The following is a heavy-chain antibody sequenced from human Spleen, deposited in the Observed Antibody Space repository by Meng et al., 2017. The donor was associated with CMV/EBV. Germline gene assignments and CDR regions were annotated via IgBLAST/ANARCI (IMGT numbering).Heavy chain of an antibody. CDR2: ISSSGSAR. V-gene: IGHV3-11*04. J-gene: IGHJ4*02. CDR3: AKDGYCSSTSCQPVLDY. CDR1: GFIFSDYY. Sequence: GESLKISCEASGFIFSDYYMTWIRQAPGKGLEWVSHISSSGSARYYADSVKGRFTISRDNAKNSLYLHMNSLRAEDTAVYYCAKDGYCSSTSCQPVLDYWGQGTLVTVSS. D-gene: IGHD2-2*03.